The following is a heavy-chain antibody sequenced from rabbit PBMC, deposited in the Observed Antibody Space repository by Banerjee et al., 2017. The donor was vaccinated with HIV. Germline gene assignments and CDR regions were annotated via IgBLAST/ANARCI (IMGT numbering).Heavy chain of an antibody. CDR2: IYAGSSGST. D-gene: IGHD3-1*01. Sequence: QSLEESGGGLVQPEGSLTLTCTASGFSFSSSDYMYWVRQAPGKGLEWIACIYAGSSGSTYYASWVNGRFSISKTSSTTVTLQMTSLTAADTATYFCAREDQSGIGAYDLWGPGTLVTVS. V-gene: IGHV1S40*01. CDR1: GFSFSSSDY. CDR3: AREDQSGIGAYDL. J-gene: IGHJ4*01.